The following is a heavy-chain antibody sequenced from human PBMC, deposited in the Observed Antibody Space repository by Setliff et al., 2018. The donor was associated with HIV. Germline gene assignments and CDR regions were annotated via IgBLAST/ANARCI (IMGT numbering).Heavy chain of an antibody. CDR3: AREVGTYSGGYAVADGFDI. J-gene: IGHJ3*02. V-gene: IGHV1-69*05. CDR2: IIPIFGTA. D-gene: IGHD1-26*01. CDR1: GGTFSSYA. Sequence: GASVKVSCKASGGTFSSYAISWVRQALGQGLEWIGGIIPIFGTANYAQKFQGRVTITTDESTGTTYMELSSLRSEDTAMYYCAREVGTYSGGYAVADGFDIWGQGTMVTVSS.